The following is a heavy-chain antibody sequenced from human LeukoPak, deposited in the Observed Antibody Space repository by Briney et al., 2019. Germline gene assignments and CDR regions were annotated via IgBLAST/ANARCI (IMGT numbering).Heavy chain of an antibody. CDR1: GDSVSSNSAA. Sequence: SQTLSLTCAISGDSVSSNSAAWNWTRQSPSRGLEWLGRTYYRSKWYNDYAVSVKSRITINPDTSKNQFSLQLNSVTSEDTAVYYCARDLDTADSYYYYMDVWGKGTTVTVSS. CDR3: ARDLDTADSYYYYMDV. J-gene: IGHJ6*03. CDR2: TYYRSKWYN. V-gene: IGHV6-1*01. D-gene: IGHD5-18*01.